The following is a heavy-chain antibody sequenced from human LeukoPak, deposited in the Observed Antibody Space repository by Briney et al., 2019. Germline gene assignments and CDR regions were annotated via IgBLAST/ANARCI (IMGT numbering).Heavy chain of an antibody. CDR2: IYSGGTT. V-gene: IGHV3-53*01. D-gene: IGHD3-10*01. CDR1: GFTVSNSY. Sequence: GGSLRLSCAASGFTVSNSYVSWVRQAPGKGLEWVSGIYSGGTTYYRDSVKGRFTISRDNSKNTLYLQMNSLRAEDAAVYYCARDFSGALWFGEPRGQGTLVTVSS. J-gene: IGHJ4*02. CDR3: ARDFSGALWFGEP.